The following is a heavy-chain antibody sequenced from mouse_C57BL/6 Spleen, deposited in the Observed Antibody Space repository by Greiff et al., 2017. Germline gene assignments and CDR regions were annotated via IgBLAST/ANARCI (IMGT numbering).Heavy chain of an antibody. Sequence: DVLLVESGGGLVQPGGSLSLSCAASGFTFTDYYMSWVRQPPGKALEWLGFIRNKANGYTTEYSVSVKGRFTISRDNSESILYLQMSALRAEDSATYYCARDGYDVFDYWGQGTTLTVSS. V-gene: IGHV7-3*01. J-gene: IGHJ2*01. CDR1: GFTFTDYY. CDR2: IRNKANGYTT. D-gene: IGHD2-2*01. CDR3: ARDGYDVFDY.